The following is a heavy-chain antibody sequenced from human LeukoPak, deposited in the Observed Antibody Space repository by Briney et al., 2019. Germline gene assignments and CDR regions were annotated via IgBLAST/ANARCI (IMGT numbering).Heavy chain of an antibody. J-gene: IGHJ4*02. V-gene: IGHV4-34*01. CDR3: ARSRGIAAAGTGSDY. CDR1: GGPFSSYY. D-gene: IGHD6-13*01. CDR2: INHNKTT. Sequence: SETLSLTCAVYGGPFSSYYWTWIRQSPGKGLEWIGEINHNKTTNYNPSLTSRVTISVDTSKNQFSLNLTSVTAADTAVYYCARSRGIAAAGTGSDYWGQGTLVTVSS.